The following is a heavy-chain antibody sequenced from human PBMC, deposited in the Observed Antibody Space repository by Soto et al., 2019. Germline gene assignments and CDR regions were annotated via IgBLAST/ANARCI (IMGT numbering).Heavy chain of an antibody. J-gene: IGHJ4*02. CDR2: IIPILGIA. Sequence: QVQLVQSGAEGKKPGSSVKVSCKAPEGTFSSYTTSWGQQAPGQGLEWMGRIIPILGIANYAQKFQGRVTITADKSTSTAYMELSSLRSEDTAVYYCAMEYCSSTSCYRDYWGQGTLVTVSS. CDR1: EGTFSSYT. V-gene: IGHV1-69*02. CDR3: AMEYCSSTSCYRDY. D-gene: IGHD2-2*02.